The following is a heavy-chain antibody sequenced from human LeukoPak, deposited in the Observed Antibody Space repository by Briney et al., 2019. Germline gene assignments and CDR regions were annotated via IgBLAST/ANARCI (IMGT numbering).Heavy chain of an antibody. V-gene: IGHV3-21*01. J-gene: IGHJ4*02. CDR2: ISSSSSYT. CDR3: ARAIYGGNSGVDY. D-gene: IGHD4-23*01. CDR1: GFAFSSYS. Sequence: GGSLRLSCAASGFAFSSYSMNWVRQAPGKGLEWVSSISSSSSYTYYADSVKGRFTISRDNAKKSLYLQMNSLRAEDTAVYYCARAIYGGNSGVDYWGQGTLVTVSS.